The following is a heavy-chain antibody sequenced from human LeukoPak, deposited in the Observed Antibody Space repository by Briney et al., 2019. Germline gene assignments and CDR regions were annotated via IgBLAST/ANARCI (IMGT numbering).Heavy chain of an antibody. CDR2: INHSGST. CDR1: GGSFSGYY. V-gene: IGHV4-34*09. Sequence: SETLSLTCAVYGGSFSGYYWSWIRQPPGKGLEWIGEINHSGSTNYNPSLKSRVTISVDTSKNQFSLKLSSVTAADTAVYYCARESAVDYYDSSGYSAPGSAFDIWGQGTMVTVSS. CDR3: ARESAVDYYDSSGYSAPGSAFDI. J-gene: IGHJ3*02. D-gene: IGHD3-22*01.